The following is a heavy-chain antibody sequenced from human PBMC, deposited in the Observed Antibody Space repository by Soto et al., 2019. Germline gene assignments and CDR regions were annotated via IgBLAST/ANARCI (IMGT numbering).Heavy chain of an antibody. Sequence: SLTCTVSGGSVSSGSYYWSWIRQPPGKGLEWIGYIYYSGSTNYNPSLKSRVTISVDTSKNQFSLKLSSVTAADTAVYYCARGRGDYYYYGMDVWGQGTTVTVSS. J-gene: IGHJ6*02. CDR1: GGSVSSGSYY. D-gene: IGHD3-3*01. CDR2: IYYSGST. V-gene: IGHV4-61*01. CDR3: ARGRGDYYYYGMDV.